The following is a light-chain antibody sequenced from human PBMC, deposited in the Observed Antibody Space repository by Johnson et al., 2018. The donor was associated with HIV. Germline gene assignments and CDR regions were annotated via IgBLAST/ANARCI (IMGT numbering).Light chain of an antibody. J-gene: IGLJ1*01. CDR2: END. Sequence: QAVLTQPPSVSAAPGQKVTISCSGSSSNIGNNFVSWYQQLPGTAPTLLIYENDKRPSGIPDRFSGSKSGTSATLGITGLQTGDEADYYCGTWDNSLSAVFGTGTKVPVL. V-gene: IGLV1-51*02. CDR3: GTWDNSLSAV. CDR1: SSNIGNNF.